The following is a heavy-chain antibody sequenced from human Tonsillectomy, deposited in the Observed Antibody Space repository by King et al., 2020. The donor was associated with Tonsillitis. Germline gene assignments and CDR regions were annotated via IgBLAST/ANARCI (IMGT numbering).Heavy chain of an antibody. D-gene: IGHD3-10*01. CDR2: IYHSGTT. J-gene: IGHJ5*02. CDR1: GGSISSGGYS. V-gene: IGHV4-30-2*01. Sequence: LQLQESGSGLVKPSQTLSLTCAVSGGSISSGGYSWSWIRQPPGKGLEWIGYIYHSGTTYYNPSLKSRVTISVDRSKNQFSLKLSSVTAADTAMYYCARVILGFGELPKNTWFDPWGHGTLVPASS. CDR3: ARVILGFGELPKNTWFDP.